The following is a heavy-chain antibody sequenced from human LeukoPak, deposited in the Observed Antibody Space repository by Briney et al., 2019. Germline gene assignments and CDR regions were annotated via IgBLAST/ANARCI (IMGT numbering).Heavy chain of an antibody. V-gene: IGHV4-34*01. CDR3: ARARITMARGVIKGLRQLNWFDP. D-gene: IGHD3-10*01. J-gene: IGHJ5*02. Sequence: SETLSLTCAVYGGSFSGYYWSWIRQPPGKGLEWIGEINHSGSTNYNPSLKSRVTISVDTSKNQFSLKLSSVTAADTAVYYCARARITMARGVIKGLRQLNWFDPWGQGTLVTVSS. CDR2: INHSGST. CDR1: GGSFSGYY.